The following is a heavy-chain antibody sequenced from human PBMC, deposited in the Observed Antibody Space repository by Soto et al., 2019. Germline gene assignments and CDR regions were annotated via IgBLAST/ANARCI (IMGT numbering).Heavy chain of an antibody. J-gene: IGHJ4*02. V-gene: IGHV4-59*08. CDR2: IYYSGST. D-gene: IGHD3-3*01. CDR3: GRRFYFSSEGPYYLEY. CDR1: GGSISRYY. Sequence: NPSETLSLTCTVSGGSISRYYWSWIRQPPGKGLERNGFIYYSGSTNYNPSLKNRVTISVDTSKNQFSLKLSSVTAADTAVYYCGRRFYFSSEGPYYLEYWRQGTLATVSS.